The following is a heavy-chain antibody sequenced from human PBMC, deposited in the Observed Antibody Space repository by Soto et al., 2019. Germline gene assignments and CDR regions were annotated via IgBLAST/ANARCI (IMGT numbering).Heavy chain of an antibody. CDR3: GRHNGPTKSENWFDP. Sequence: QVHLVQSGVEVKTPGASVTVSCQASGYTFFTYDISWVRQAPGQGLEWMGWISTYSGDTKYAQKFQGRVTMTTDTSTTTAYLELRSLRSDDTSVYYCGRHNGPTKSENWFDPWGQGTLVTVSS. D-gene: IGHD5-12*01. V-gene: IGHV1-18*01. CDR1: GYTFFTYD. J-gene: IGHJ5*02. CDR2: ISTYSGDT.